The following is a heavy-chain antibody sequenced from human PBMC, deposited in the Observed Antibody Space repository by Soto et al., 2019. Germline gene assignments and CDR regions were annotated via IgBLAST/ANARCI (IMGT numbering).Heavy chain of an antibody. V-gene: IGHV5-51*01. Sequence: GESLKISCKGSGYSFTSYWIAWVRQMPGKGLDWMGIIYPGDSDTKYSPSFQGQVTISADKSISTAYLQWSSLKASDTTMYYCERWDYYYDMDVWGPGTTVTVYS. CDR3: ERWDYYYDMDV. CDR1: GYSFTSYW. J-gene: IGHJ6*02. CDR2: IYPGDSDT.